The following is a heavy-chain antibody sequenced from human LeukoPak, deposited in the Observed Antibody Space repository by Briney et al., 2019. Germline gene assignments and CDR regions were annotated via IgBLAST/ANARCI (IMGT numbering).Heavy chain of an antibody. V-gene: IGHV4-39*07. CDR3: AGIPTIAAAGKVDY. CDR1: GGSISSSDYY. J-gene: IGHJ4*02. Sequence: SETLSLTCIVSGGSISSSDYYWGWIRQPPGKGLEWIGSISYSGSTYYNPSLKSRVTISVDTSKNQFSLKLSSVTAADTAVYYCAGIPTIAAAGKVDYWGQGTLVTVSS. CDR2: ISYSGST. D-gene: IGHD6-13*01.